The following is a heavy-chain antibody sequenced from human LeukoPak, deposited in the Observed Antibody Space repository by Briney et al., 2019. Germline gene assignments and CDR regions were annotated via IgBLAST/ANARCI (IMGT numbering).Heavy chain of an antibody. V-gene: IGHV4-4*07. CDR2: IYTSGST. Sequence: SETLSLTCTVSGGSTSSYYWSWIRQPAGKGLEWIGRIYTSGSTNYNPSLKSRVTMSVDTSKNQFSLKLSSVSAADTAVYYCARSYCSSTSCQPYYYYYYMDVWGKGTTVTVSS. J-gene: IGHJ6*03. D-gene: IGHD2-2*01. CDR3: ARSYCSSTSCQPYYYYYYMDV. CDR1: GGSTSSYY.